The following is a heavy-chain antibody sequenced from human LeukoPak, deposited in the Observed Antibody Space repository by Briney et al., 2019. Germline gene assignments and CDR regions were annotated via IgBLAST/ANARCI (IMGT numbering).Heavy chain of an antibody. CDR3: ARESGGYYYGMDV. Sequence: GGSLGLSCAASGFTVSSNYMGWVRQAPGKGLEWVSVIYSGGSTYYADSVKGRFTISRDNSKNTLYLQMNSLRAEDTAVYYCARESGGYYYGMDVLGQGTTVTVSS. D-gene: IGHD2-15*01. CDR2: IYSGGST. CDR1: GFTVSSNY. V-gene: IGHV3-66*01. J-gene: IGHJ6*02.